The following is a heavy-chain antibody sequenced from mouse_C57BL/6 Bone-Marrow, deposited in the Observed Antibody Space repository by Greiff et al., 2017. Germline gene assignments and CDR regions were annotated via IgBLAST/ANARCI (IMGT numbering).Heavy chain of an antibody. CDR1: GYTFTDYE. D-gene: IGHD2-4*01. CDR3: TRGYYDYDRSFAY. V-gene: IGHV1-15*01. J-gene: IGHJ3*01. CDR2: IDPETGGT. Sequence: QVHVKQSGAELVRPGASVTLSCKASGYTFTDYEMHWVKQTPVHGLEWIGAIDPETGGTAYNQKFKGKAILTADKSSSTAYMELRSLTSEDSAVYYCTRGYYDYDRSFAYWGQGTLVTVSA.